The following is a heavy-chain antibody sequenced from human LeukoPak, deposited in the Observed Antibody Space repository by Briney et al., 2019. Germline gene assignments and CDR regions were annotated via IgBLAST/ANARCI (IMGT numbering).Heavy chain of an antibody. CDR2: ISYDGSNK. CDR1: GFTFSSYA. J-gene: IGHJ5*02. V-gene: IGHV3-30-3*01. D-gene: IGHD6-19*01. CDR3: ARDPESSGWYPNWFDP. Sequence: SLRLSCAASGFTFSSYAMHWVRQAPGKGLEWVAVISYDGSNKYYADSVKGRFTISRDNAKNSLYLQMNSLRAEDTAVYYCARDPESSGWYPNWFDPWGQGTLVTVSS.